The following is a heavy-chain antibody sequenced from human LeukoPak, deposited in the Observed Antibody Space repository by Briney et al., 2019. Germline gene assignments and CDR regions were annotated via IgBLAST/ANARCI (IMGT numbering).Heavy chain of an antibody. CDR3: ARADMALVPVFDF. V-gene: IGHV3-48*03. CDR1: GFTFSSYE. J-gene: IGHJ5*01. Sequence: PGGSLRLSCAASGFTFSSYEMNWVRQAPGKGLEWVSYISNNGRTIYYADSVKGRFTISRDNAKNSLYLQMNSPRAEDTAVYYCARADMALVPVFDFSGQGTLVTVSS. D-gene: IGHD3-3*02. CDR2: ISNNGRTI.